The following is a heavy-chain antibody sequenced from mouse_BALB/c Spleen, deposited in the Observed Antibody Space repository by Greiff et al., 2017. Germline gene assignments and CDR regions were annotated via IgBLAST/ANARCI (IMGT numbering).Heavy chain of an antibody. J-gene: IGHJ3*01. Sequence: QVQLKQSGAELMKPGASVKISCKATGYKFSSSWIPWVKQRPGHGLEWIGEILPGSGSTNYNEKFTGKATFTADTSSNTAYMQLSSLTSEDSAVYYCAAFYYGYDWFAYWGQGTLVTVSA. V-gene: IGHV1-9*01. CDR2: ILPGSGST. CDR3: AAFYYGYDWFAY. D-gene: IGHD2-2*01. CDR1: GYKFSSSW.